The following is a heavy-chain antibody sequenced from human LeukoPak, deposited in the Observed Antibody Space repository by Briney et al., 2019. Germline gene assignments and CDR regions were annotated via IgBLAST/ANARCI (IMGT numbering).Heavy chain of an antibody. J-gene: IGHJ4*02. D-gene: IGHD6-13*01. CDR3: ARGIAAAGTLGY. Sequence: GASVKVSCKVSGYTLTELSMHWVRQAPGKGLEWMGGFDPEDGKTIYAQKFQGRVTMTTDTSTSTAYMELRSLRSDDTAVYYCARGIAAAGTLGYWGQGTLVTVSS. CDR2: FDPEDGKT. V-gene: IGHV1-24*01. CDR1: GYTLTELS.